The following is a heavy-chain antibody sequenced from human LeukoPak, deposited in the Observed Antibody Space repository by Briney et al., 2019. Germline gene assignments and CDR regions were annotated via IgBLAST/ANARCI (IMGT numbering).Heavy chain of an antibody. J-gene: IGHJ4*02. V-gene: IGHV3-33*01. CDR2: IWYDGSNK. CDR1: GFTFSSYG. Sequence: GVSLRLSCAASGFTFSSYGMHWVRQAPSKGLEWVEVIWYDGSNKYYADSVKGRFTISRDNSKNTLYLQMNSLRAEDTAVYYCAREVRYPGIAAAGPIDYWGQGTLVTVSS. D-gene: IGHD6-13*01. CDR3: AREVRYPGIAAAGPIDY.